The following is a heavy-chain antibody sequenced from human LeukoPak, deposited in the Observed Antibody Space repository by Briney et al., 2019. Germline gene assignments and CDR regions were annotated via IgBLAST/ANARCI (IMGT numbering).Heavy chain of an antibody. Sequence: GGSPRLSCAASGFTFRSYGMSWVRQAPGKGLEWVSTVSGSGGSTYYADSVKGRFTISRDNSKNTLFPQMNSLRAEDTAVYYCAKDLLRTVVVISAAGYYFDYWGPGTLVTVSS. V-gene: IGHV3-23*01. J-gene: IGHJ4*02. D-gene: IGHD3-22*01. CDR3: AKDLLRTVVVISAAGYYFDY. CDR2: VSGSGGST. CDR1: GFTFRSYG.